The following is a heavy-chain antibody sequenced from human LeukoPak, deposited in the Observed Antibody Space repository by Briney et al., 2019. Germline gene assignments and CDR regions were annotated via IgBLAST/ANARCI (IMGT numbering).Heavy chain of an antibody. V-gene: IGHV3-30*02. D-gene: IGHD3-10*01. CDR3: AKERTGRGWFDP. Sequence: GRSLRLSCAASGFTFSSYGMHWVRQAPGKGLEWVAFIRYDGSNKYYADSVKGRFTISRDNSKNTLYLQMNGLRAEDTAVYYCAKERTGRGWFDPWGQGTLVTVSS. CDR1: GFTFSSYG. J-gene: IGHJ5*02. CDR2: IRYDGSNK.